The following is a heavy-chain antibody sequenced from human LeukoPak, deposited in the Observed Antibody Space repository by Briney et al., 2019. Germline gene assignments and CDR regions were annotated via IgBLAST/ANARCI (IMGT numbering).Heavy chain of an antibody. J-gene: IGHJ4*02. D-gene: IGHD3-22*01. CDR2: ISGMGHDI. Sequence: GALRLSCVVSGLSFSDSYMTWIRQTPGMGLESLAYISGMGHDIYYADSVKGRFTISRDNAKNSLYLQMNSLRSEDTAVYYCASRTYTYDSSGYYRRNYYFDYWGQGTLVTVSS. V-gene: IGHV3-11*01. CDR1: GLSFSDSY. CDR3: ASRTYTYDSSGYYRRNYYFDY.